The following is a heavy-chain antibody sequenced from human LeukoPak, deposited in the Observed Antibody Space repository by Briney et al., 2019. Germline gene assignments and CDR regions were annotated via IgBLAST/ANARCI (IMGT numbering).Heavy chain of an antibody. CDR3: ASRIRWLQLGFRFDY. CDR1: GGSFSGYY. D-gene: IGHD5-24*01. CDR2: TYRSGST. V-gene: IGHV4-34*01. Sequence: SETLSLTCAVSGGSFSGYYWSWIRQSPGKGLEWIGETYRSGSTNYNPSLKSRVTISVDTSKNQFSLKLSSVTAADTAVYYCASRIRWLQLGFRFDYWGQGTLVTVSS. J-gene: IGHJ4*02.